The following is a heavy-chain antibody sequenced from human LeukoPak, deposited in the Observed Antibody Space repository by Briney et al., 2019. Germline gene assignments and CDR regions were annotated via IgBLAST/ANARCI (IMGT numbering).Heavy chain of an antibody. J-gene: IGHJ3*02. V-gene: IGHV4-39*02. CDR3: AMRGYYSGAFDI. CDR1: GGSISSSYYC. Sequence: SETLSLTCTVSGGSISSSYYCWSWLRQPPGQGLAWIGSIYYSGSTYYSPSLKSRLTIITYTSNIHLSLKLRSVTAADTAIYYCAMRGYYSGAFDIWGQETMATVSS. D-gene: IGHD2-15*01. CDR2: IYYSGST.